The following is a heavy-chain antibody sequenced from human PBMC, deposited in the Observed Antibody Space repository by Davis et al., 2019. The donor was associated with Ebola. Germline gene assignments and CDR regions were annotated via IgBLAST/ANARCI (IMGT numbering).Heavy chain of an antibody. Sequence: PGGSLRLSCAASGFTFSNHAMNWVRQAPGKGLEWVSYISSSSSTIYYADSVKGRFTISRDNAKNSLYLQMNSLRDEDTAVYYCARARTYYYDSSGYYMFYYFDYWGQGTLVTVSS. V-gene: IGHV3-48*02. D-gene: IGHD3-22*01. CDR1: GFTFSNHA. CDR2: ISSSSSTI. CDR3: ARARTYYYDSSGYYMFYYFDY. J-gene: IGHJ4*02.